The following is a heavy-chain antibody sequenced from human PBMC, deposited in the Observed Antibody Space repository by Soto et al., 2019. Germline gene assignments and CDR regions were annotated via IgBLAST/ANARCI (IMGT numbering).Heavy chain of an antibody. Sequence: SVKVSCKASGGTFSSYTISWVRQAPGQGLEWMGRIIPILGIANYAQKFQGRVTITADKSTSTAYMELSSLRSEDTAVYYCASTTDLTGYCSSTSCSDYWGQGTLVTVSS. CDR1: GGTFSSYT. D-gene: IGHD2-2*03. CDR3: ASTTDLTGYCSSTSCSDY. CDR2: IIPILGIA. J-gene: IGHJ4*02. V-gene: IGHV1-69*02.